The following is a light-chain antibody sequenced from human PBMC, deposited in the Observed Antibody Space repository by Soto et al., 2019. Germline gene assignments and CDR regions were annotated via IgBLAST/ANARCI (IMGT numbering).Light chain of an antibody. Sequence: DIQMTQSPSTLSASVGDRVTITCRASQSISSWLAWYQQKPGKAPKLLIYKASSLESGVPSRFSGSGSGTEFTLTISSLQPDDFATYYCQQYNSYSYTFGXGTXXXX. CDR2: KAS. V-gene: IGKV1-5*03. J-gene: IGKJ2*01. CDR3: QQYNSYSYT. CDR1: QSISSW.